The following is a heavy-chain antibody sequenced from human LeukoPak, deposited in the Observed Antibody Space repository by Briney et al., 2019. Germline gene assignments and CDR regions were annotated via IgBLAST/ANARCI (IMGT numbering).Heavy chain of an antibody. V-gene: IGHV1-46*01. CDR1: GYTFTGYY. Sequence: ASVKVSCKASGYTFTGYYMHWVRQAPGQGLEWMGIINPSGGSTSYAQKFQGRVTMTRDTSTSTVYMELSSLRSEDTAVYYCARALGLSIAVAHLLDYWGQGTLVTVSS. J-gene: IGHJ4*02. CDR2: INPSGGST. CDR3: ARALGLSIAVAHLLDY. D-gene: IGHD6-19*01.